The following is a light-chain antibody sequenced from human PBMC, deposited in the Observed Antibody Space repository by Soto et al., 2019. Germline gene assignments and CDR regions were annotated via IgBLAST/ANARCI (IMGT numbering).Light chain of an antibody. Sequence: DIQMTQSASTLSASVGDRVTITCRASQSISSWLAWYRQKPGKAPKLLIYKASSLESGVPSRFSGSGSGTEFTLTISSMQPDAFVAYYCKRYNSYSPMYSGGQTTKPEIK. J-gene: IGKJ2*03. CDR1: QSISSW. CDR2: KAS. V-gene: IGKV1-5*03. CDR3: KRYNSYSPMYS.